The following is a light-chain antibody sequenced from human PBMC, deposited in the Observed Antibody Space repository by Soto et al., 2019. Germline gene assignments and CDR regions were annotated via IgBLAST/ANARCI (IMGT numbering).Light chain of an antibody. CDR2: DAS. J-gene: IGKJ5*01. V-gene: IGKV1-5*01. CDR3: QQYDHYPIT. Sequence: DIQMTQCPSTLSTSVEASVTITCRDSQKFRSLLAWYQQRPGKAPKVLIYDASSLGSGVPSRFSGSGSGTEFTLTISSLQPDDLASYYCQQYDHYPITFGQGTRLEIK. CDR1: QKFRSL.